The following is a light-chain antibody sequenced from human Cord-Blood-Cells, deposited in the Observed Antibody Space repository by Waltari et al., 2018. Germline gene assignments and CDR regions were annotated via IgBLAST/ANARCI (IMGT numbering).Light chain of an antibody. Sequence: QSALTQPASVSRSPGQSITIPCTGTSSDVGSYNLLSWYQQHPGKAPKLMIYEGSKRPSGVSNRFSGYKSGNTASLTISGLQAEDEADYYCCSYAGSSAWVVGGGTRLTVL. V-gene: IGLV2-23*01. CDR2: EGS. CDR1: SSDVGSYNL. J-gene: IGLJ3*02. CDR3: CSYAGSSAWV.